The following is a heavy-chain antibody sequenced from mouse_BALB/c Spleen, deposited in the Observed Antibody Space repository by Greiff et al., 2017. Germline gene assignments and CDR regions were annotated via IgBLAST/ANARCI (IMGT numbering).Heavy chain of an antibody. CDR1: GYTFTSYV. CDR3: ARWGGPGAMDY. Sequence: QLVESGPELVKPGASVKMSCKASGYTFTSYVMHWVKQKPGLGLEWIGYINPYNDGTKYNEKFKGKATLTSDKSSSTAYMELSSLTSEDSAVYYCARWGGPGAMDYWGQGTSVTVSS. CDR2: INPYNDGT. J-gene: IGHJ4*01. V-gene: IGHV1-14*01.